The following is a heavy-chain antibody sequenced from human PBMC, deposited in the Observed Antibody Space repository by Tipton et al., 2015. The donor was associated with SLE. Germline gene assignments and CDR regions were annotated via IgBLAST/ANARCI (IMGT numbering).Heavy chain of an antibody. Sequence: LRLSCTVSGGSISSYYWSWIRQPPGKGLEWIGYIYYSGSTNYNPSLKSRVTISVDTSKNQFSLKLSSVTAADTAVYYCARMYSSSSYFDYWGQGTLVTVSS. CDR2: IYYSGST. D-gene: IGHD6-6*01. V-gene: IGHV4-59*01. J-gene: IGHJ4*02. CDR3: ARMYSSSSYFDY. CDR1: GGSISSYY.